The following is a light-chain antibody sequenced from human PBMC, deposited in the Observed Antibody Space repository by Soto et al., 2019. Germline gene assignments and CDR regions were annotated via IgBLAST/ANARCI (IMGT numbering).Light chain of an antibody. J-gene: IGLJ2*01. CDR1: SGHSNYA. CDR2: LNSDGSH. CDR3: QTWGSGIVV. Sequence: QSVLTQSPSASASLGASVKLTCTLSSGHSNYAIAWHQQQSAKGPRYLMKLNSDGSHSKGDGIPDRFSGSSSGAERYLAISSLQSEDEADYYCQTWGSGIVVFGGGPKLTVL. V-gene: IGLV4-69*01.